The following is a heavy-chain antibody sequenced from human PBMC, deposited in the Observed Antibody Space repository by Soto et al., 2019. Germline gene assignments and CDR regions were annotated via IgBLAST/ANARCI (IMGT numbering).Heavy chain of an antibody. CDR2: IIPIFGTA. Sequence: SVKVSCKASGGTFSSYAISWVRQAPGQGLEWMGGIIPIFGTANYAQKFQGRVTITADESTSTAYMELSSLRSEDTAVYYCARARPKYYGMDVWGQGTTVTVSS. J-gene: IGHJ6*02. V-gene: IGHV1-69*13. D-gene: IGHD6-6*01. CDR3: ARARPKYYGMDV. CDR1: GGTFSSYA.